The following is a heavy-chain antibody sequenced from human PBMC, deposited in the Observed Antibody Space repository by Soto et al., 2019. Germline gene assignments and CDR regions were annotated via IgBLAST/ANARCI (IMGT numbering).Heavy chain of an antibody. V-gene: IGHV4-31*03. Sequence: SETLSLTCTVSGGSISSGGYYWSWIRQHPGKGLEWIGYIYYSGSTYYNPSLKSRVTISVDTSKNQFSLKLSSVTAADTAVYYCARDPSSGSYAWLDPWGQGTLVTVYS. CDR1: GGSISSGGYY. D-gene: IGHD1-26*01. CDR2: IYYSGST. J-gene: IGHJ5*02. CDR3: ARDPSSGSYAWLDP.